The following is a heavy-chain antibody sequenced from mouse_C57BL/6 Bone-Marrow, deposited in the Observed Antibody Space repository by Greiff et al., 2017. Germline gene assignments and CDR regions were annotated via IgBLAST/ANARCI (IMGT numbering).Heavy chain of an antibody. Sequence: EVKLVESGAELVRPGASVKLSCTASGFNIKDDYMHWVKQRPEQGLEWIGWIDPENGDTEYASKFQGKATITADTSSNTAYLQLSSLTSEDTAVYYCTFSNYPYWYFDVWGTGTTVTVSS. J-gene: IGHJ1*03. CDR1: GFNIKDDY. D-gene: IGHD2-5*01. CDR3: TFSNYPYWYFDV. V-gene: IGHV14-4*01. CDR2: IDPENGDT.